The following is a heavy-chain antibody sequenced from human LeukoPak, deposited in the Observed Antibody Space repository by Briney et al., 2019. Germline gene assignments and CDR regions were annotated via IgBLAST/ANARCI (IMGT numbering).Heavy chain of an antibody. Sequence: SETLSLTCTVSGGSISSYYWSWIRLPPGKGLEWIGYLSKSGNTNYSPSLKSRVTIFGDTSKNQFFLKLSSVTAADTAVYYCARSTVAGTRKVDYWGQGTLVTVSS. D-gene: IGHD6-19*01. V-gene: IGHV4-59*01. J-gene: IGHJ4*02. CDR2: LSKSGNT. CDR3: ARSTVAGTRKVDY. CDR1: GGSISSYY.